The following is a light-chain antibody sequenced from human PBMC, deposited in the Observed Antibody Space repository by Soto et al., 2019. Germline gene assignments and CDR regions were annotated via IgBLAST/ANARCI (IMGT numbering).Light chain of an antibody. V-gene: IGLV2-11*01. J-gene: IGLJ1*01. CDR2: DVR. Sequence: QSVLTQPRSVSGSPGRSVTIFCTGTSSDVGGYDYVSWYQQHPGKAPKLMIYDVRERPSGVPDRVSGSKSGNTASLTISGLQAEDEADYYCCSYAGSYTYVFGNGTKVTVL. CDR1: SSDVGGYDY. CDR3: CSYAGSYTYV.